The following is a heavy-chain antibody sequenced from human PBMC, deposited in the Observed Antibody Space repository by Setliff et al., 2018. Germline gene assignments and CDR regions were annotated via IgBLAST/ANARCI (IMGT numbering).Heavy chain of an antibody. J-gene: IGHJ4*02. CDR2: IYYRGST. V-gene: IGHV4-38-2*01. CDR1: GYSISSGYN. Sequence: PSETLSLTCAVSGYSISSGYNWGWIRQPPVKGLEWIASIYYRGSTSYNSSLKSRVSISVDTSKNQFSLNLNSVSAADTAVYYCATLTGDRGVDYWGQGRLVTVSS. CDR3: ATLTGDRGVDY. D-gene: IGHD7-27*01.